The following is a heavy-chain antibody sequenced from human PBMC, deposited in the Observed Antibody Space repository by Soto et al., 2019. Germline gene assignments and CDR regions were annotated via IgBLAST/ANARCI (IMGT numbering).Heavy chain of an antibody. Sequence: PSETLSLTCTVSGDSIIGFFWSWIRQPAGKELEWIGRIYSSGNTNYNPSLKSRVSMSVDMSENFFSLRLTSVSAADTAVYFCAREEKVGYFDSWGQGTLVRVS. J-gene: IGHJ4*02. CDR2: IYSSGNT. CDR3: AREEKVGYFDS. V-gene: IGHV4-4*07. CDR1: GDSIIGFF.